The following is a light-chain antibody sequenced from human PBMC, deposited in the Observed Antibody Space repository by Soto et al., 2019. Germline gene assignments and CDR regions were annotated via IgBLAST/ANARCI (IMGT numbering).Light chain of an antibody. V-gene: IGKV1-39*01. CDR1: QSIRNF. CDR2: AAS. Sequence: IQMTRSPSSLSASVGDRVTLTCRASQSIRNFLNWYQQKPGKAPKVLIYAASSLQSGVPSRFSGSGSGTDFTLTISSLQPEDSATYYCQQSYSTPYTFGQGTRLEIK. J-gene: IGKJ5*01. CDR3: QQSYSTPYT.